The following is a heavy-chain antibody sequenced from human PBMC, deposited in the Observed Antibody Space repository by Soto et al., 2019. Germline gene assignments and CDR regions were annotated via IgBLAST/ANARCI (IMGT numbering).Heavy chain of an antibody. Sequence: ASVKVSCKASGHTFTGYYMHWVRQAPGQGLEWMGWINPNSGGTNYAQKFQGRVTMTRDTSISTAYMELSRLRSDDTAVYYCAREVVVVTATFYYYYYGMDVWGQGTTVTVSS. D-gene: IGHD2-21*02. CDR3: AREVVVVTATFYYYYYGMDV. V-gene: IGHV1-2*02. J-gene: IGHJ6*02. CDR2: INPNSGGT. CDR1: GHTFTGYY.